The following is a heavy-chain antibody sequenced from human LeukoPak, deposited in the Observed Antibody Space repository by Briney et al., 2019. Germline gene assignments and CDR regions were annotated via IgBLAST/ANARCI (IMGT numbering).Heavy chain of an antibody. CDR2: IKQDGSEK. V-gene: IGHV3-7*01. J-gene: IGHJ3*02. CDR1: GFTFSSYW. D-gene: IGHD2-2*01. Sequence: PGGSLRLSCAVSGFTFSSYWMSWVRQAPGKGLEWVANIKQDGSEKYYVDSVKGRFTISRDNAKNSLYLQMNSLRAEDTAVYYCARPYCSSTSCHDAFDIWGQGTMVTVSS. CDR3: ARPYCSSTSCHDAFDI.